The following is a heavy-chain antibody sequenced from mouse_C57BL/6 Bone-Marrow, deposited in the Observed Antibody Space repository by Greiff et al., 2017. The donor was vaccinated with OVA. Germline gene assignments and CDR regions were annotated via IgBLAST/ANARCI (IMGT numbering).Heavy chain of an antibody. CDR2: IWSGGST. V-gene: IGHV2-2*01. CDR1: GFSLTSYG. Sequence: VHLVESGPGLVQPSQSLSITCTVSGFSLTSYGVHWVRQSPGKGLEWLGVIWSGGSTDYNAAFISRLSTSKDNSKSQVFFKMNSLQADDTAIYYCARNGAGTYYFDYWGQGTTLTVSS. J-gene: IGHJ2*01. CDR3: ARNGAGTYYFDY. D-gene: IGHD4-1*01.